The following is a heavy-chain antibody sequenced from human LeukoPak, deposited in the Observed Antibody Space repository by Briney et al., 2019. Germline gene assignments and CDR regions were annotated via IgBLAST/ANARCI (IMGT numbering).Heavy chain of an antibody. J-gene: IGHJ6*02. D-gene: IGHD6-13*01. V-gene: IGHV3-11*01. CDR2: ISSSGSTI. CDR3: AREIAWASIAAAGTVAPDDA. CDR1: GFTFSDYY. Sequence: GGSLRLSCAASGFTFSDYYMSWIRQAPGKGLEWVSYISSSGSTIYYADSVKGRFTISRDNAKNSLYLQMNSLRAEDTAVYYCAREIAWASIAAAGTVAPDDAWGQGTTVTVSS.